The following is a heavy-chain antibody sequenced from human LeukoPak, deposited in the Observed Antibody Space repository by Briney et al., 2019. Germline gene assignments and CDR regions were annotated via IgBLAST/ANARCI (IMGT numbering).Heavy chain of an antibody. D-gene: IGHD3-22*01. CDR2: INPNNGGT. Sequence: ASVKVSCKASGYTFTGYYMHWVRQAPGQGLEWMGWINPNNGGTNYAQKFQGRVTMTRDTYINTAYMEVNRLRSDDTAVYYCARGRYDSSGYNYYYYYYYMDVWGKGTTVTVS. CDR1: GYTFTGYY. V-gene: IGHV1-2*02. J-gene: IGHJ6*03. CDR3: ARGRYDSSGYNYYYYYYYMDV.